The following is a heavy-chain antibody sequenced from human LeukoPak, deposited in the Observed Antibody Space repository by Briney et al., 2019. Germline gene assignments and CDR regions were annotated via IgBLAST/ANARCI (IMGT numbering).Heavy chain of an antibody. Sequence: PSEALSLTCTVSGGSISSSYWSWIRQPPGKGLEWIGYIYYSGSTNYNPSLKSRVAISVDTSKTQFSLKLSSVTAADTAVYYCAREAGIPPNTQQWPTSVDQWGQGTLVTVSS. CDR2: IYYSGST. CDR3: AREAGIPPNTQQWPTSVDQ. J-gene: IGHJ4*02. V-gene: IGHV4-59*12. CDR1: GGSISSSY. D-gene: IGHD5-18*01.